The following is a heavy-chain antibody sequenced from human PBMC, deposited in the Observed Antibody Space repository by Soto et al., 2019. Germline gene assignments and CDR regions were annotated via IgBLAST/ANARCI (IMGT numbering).Heavy chain of an antibody. CDR2: IIPILGIA. Sequence: QVQLVQSGAEVKKPGSSVKVSCKASGGTFSSYTISWVRQAPGQGLEWMGRIIPILGIANYAQKFQGRVTITADKSTSTAYMELSILRSEDTAVYYCASAQKDYYYYGMDVWGQGTTVTVSS. V-gene: IGHV1-69*02. CDR3: ASAQKDYYYYGMDV. J-gene: IGHJ6*02. CDR1: GGTFSSYT.